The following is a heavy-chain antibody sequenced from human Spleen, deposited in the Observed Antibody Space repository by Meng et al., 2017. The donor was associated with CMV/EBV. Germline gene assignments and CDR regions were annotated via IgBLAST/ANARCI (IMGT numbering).Heavy chain of an antibody. D-gene: IGHD6-19*01. CDR2: TYYRSKWYY. J-gene: IGHJ2*01. CDR3: ARDRSRGWYSYFDL. Sequence: DSFSANSAAWTWIRPSPSRGLEWLGRTYYRSKWYYDYAVSVKSRITINPDTSKNQFSLHLNSVTPDDTAVYYCARDRSRGWYSYFDLWGRGTLVTVSS. CDR1: DSFSANSAA. V-gene: IGHV6-1*01.